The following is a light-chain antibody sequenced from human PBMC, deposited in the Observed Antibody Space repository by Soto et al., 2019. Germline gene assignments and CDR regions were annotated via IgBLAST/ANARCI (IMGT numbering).Light chain of an antibody. CDR2: DAS. V-gene: IGKV1-5*01. Sequence: DIQMTQSPSTLSASVGDRVTITCRASQRINNWVAWYQQKPGKAPKALIYDASTLDSGVPARFSGSGTGTELTLTIDTLQPNDFATYYCQRYNAFSHTFGQGTKVEI. CDR3: QRYNAFSHT. J-gene: IGKJ1*01. CDR1: QRINNW.